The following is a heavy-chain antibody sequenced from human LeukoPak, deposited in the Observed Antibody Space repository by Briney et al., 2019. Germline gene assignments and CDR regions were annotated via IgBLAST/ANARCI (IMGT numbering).Heavy chain of an antibody. D-gene: IGHD5-18*01. Sequence: SETLSLTCSVSGDSISSSNFHWGWIRPSPGKGLEWIGTIDYRGRTFYNPSLNNRVTISADTSRNQLSLKLSSVTATDTAIYYCVRRVNTYGGWLDRWGQGALVTVSS. CDR3: VRRVNTYGGWLDR. CDR1: GDSISSSNFH. J-gene: IGHJ5*02. V-gene: IGHV4-39*01. CDR2: IDYRGRT.